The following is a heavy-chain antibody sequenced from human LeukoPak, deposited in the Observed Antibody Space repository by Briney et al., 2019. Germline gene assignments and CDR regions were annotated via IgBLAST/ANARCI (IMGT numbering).Heavy chain of an antibody. J-gene: IGHJ6*03. CDR1: GGSVSSSVYY. CDR2: KYYSAST. Sequence: WETLSLTCTVSGGSVSSSVYYWGWIRQPPGKGLEWIGTKYYSASTYYNPSLKSQVTISVDTSKNQFSLKLSSVTAADTAVYYCARVLETFEYYYYYYYMDVWGKGTTVTISS. D-gene: IGHD3-3*02. CDR3: ARVLETFEYYYYYYYMDV. V-gene: IGHV4-39*01.